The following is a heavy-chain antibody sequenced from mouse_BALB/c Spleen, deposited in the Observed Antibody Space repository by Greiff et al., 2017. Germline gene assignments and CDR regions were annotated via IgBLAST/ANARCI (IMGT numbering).Heavy chain of an antibody. Sequence: QVQLKESGPGLVEPSQSLSITCTVSGFSLTSYGVSWVRQPPGKGLEWLGVIWGDGSTNYHAALISRLRISKDNSKSQVYLTLNSLQTDDRATNCCSKPGYGNPLACWGGGTLAAVSA. CDR2: IWGDGST. CDR3: SKPGYGNPLAC. D-gene: IGHD2-1*01. V-gene: IGHV2-3*01. CDR1: GFSLTSYG. J-gene: IGHJ3*01.